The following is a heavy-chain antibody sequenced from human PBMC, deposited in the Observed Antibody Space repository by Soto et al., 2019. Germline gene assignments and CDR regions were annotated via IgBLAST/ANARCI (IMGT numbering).Heavy chain of an antibody. CDR2: ISYDGSNK. CDR1: GFTFSSYA. D-gene: IGHD6-19*01. CDR3: ARDHSSGWDLDY. J-gene: IGHJ4*02. Sequence: GGSLRLSCAASGFTFSSYAMHWVRQAPGKGLEWVAVISYDGSNKYYADSVKGRFTISRDNSKNTLYLQMNSLRAEDTAVYYCARDHSSGWDLDYWGQGTLVTVSS. V-gene: IGHV3-30-3*01.